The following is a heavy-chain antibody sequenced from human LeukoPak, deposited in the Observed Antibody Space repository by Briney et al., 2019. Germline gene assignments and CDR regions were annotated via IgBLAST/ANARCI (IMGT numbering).Heavy chain of an antibody. CDR2: ISSSSSYI. V-gene: IGHV3-21*01. Sequence: PGGSLRLSCAASGFTVSSNYMHWVRQAPGKGLEWVSSISSSSSYIYYADSVKGRFTISRDNAKNSLYLQMNSLRAEDTAVYYCARDGGNSPRSYYDFWSGYSSLSLFRFDYWGQGTLVTVSS. D-gene: IGHD3-3*01. CDR1: GFTVSSNY. J-gene: IGHJ4*02. CDR3: ARDGGNSPRSYYDFWSGYSSLSLFRFDY.